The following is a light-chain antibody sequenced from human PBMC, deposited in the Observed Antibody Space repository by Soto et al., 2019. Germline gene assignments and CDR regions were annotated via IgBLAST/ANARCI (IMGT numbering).Light chain of an antibody. CDR3: SSYTSSSTLYF. CDR1: SSDVGGYNY. Sequence: QSALTQPASVSGSPGQSITISCTGTSSDVGGYNYVSWYQQHPVKAPKLMIYDVSNRPSGVSNRFAGSKSGNTASLTISGLQAEDESDYYGSSYTSSSTLYFFGTGTKVTVL. CDR2: DVS. V-gene: IGLV2-14*01. J-gene: IGLJ1*01.